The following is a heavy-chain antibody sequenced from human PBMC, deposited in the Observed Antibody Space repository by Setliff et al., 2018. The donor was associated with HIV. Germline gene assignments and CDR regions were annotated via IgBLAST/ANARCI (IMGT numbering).Heavy chain of an antibody. CDR2: ISGSGGST. V-gene: IGHV3-23*01. Sequence: HPGGSLRLSCSASGFTFSSYAMSWVRQAPGKGLEWVSAISGSGGSTYYADSVKGRFTISRDNSKNTLYLQMNSLGAEDTAVYYCAKDPRAAVATICDYWGQGTLVTVSS. D-gene: IGHD5-12*01. J-gene: IGHJ4*02. CDR1: GFTFSSYA. CDR3: AKDPRAAVATICDY.